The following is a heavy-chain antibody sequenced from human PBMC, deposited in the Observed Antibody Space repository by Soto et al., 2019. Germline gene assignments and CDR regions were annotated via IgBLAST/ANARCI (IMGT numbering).Heavy chain of an antibody. CDR2: ISSSSSYI. Sequence: PGGSLRLSCAASGFTFSSYSMNWVRQAPGKGLEWVSSISSSSSYIYYADSVKGLFTISRDNAKNSLYLQMNSLRAEDTAVYYCARDVSPCGGDCYPGAFDIWGQGTMVTVSS. CDR1: GFTFSSYS. V-gene: IGHV3-21*01. J-gene: IGHJ3*02. D-gene: IGHD2-21*02. CDR3: ARDVSPCGGDCYPGAFDI.